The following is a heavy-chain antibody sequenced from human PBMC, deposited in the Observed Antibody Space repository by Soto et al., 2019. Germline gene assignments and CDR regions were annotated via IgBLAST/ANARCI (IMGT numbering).Heavy chain of an antibody. CDR3: ARAFRVFLEWSRYGMDV. CDR1: GGTFSSYA. CDR2: ITPIFGTA. V-gene: IGHV1-69*13. J-gene: IGHJ6*02. Sequence: GASVKVSCKASGGTFSSYAISWVRQAPGQGLEWMGGITPIFGTANYAQKFQGRVTITADESTSTAYMELSGLRSEDTAVYYCARAFRVFLEWSRYGMDVWGQGTTVTVSS. D-gene: IGHD3-3*01.